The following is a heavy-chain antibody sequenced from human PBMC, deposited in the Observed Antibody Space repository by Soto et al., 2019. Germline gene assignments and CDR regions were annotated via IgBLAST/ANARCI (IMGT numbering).Heavy chain of an antibody. CDR1: GFTFSTYA. CDR3: AKARAKVSYSFAA. V-gene: IGHV3-23*01. CDR2: ISGSGSST. Sequence: GGALRLSCAASGFTFSTYAMSWVRQAPGKGLEWVSGISGSGSSTYYTDSVNGPFAISRDNSMAALYLRMNNLRAKVTAEYYCAKARAKVSYSFAAWGQGTLVTVPS. J-gene: IGHJ5*02. D-gene: IGHD2-21*01.